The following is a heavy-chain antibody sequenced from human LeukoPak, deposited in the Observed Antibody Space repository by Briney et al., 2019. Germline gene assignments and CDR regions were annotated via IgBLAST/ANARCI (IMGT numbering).Heavy chain of an antibody. V-gene: IGHV4-34*01. D-gene: IGHD5-18*01. Sequence: PSETLSLTCAVYGGSFSGYYWSWIRQPPGKGLEWIGEINHSGSTNYNPSLKSRVTISVDTSKNQFSLKLSSVTAADTAVYYCARASTDTADPFDYWGQGTLVTVSS. CDR2: INHSGST. J-gene: IGHJ4*02. CDR1: GGSFSGYY. CDR3: ARASTDTADPFDY.